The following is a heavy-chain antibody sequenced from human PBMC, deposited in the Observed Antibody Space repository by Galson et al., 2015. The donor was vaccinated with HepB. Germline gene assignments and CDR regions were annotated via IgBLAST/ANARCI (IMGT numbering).Heavy chain of an antibody. V-gene: IGHV4-59*08. D-gene: IGHD2-15*01. J-gene: IGHJ4*02. CDR3: ARAFSTPRYSSGATIDY. CDR1: GGSISSYY. CDR2: IYYSGST. Sequence: LSLTCTVSGGSISSYYWSWIRQPPGKGLEWIGYIYYSGSTNYNPSLKSRVTISVDTSKNQFSLKLSSVTAADTAVYYCARAFSTPRYSSGATIDYWGQGTLVTVSS.